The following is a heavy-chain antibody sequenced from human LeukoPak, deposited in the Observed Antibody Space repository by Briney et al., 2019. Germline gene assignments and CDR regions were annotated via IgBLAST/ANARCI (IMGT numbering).Heavy chain of an antibody. Sequence: SETLSLTCAVYGGSFSGYYWSWIRQPPGKGLEWIGEINHSGSTNYNPSLKSRVTISVDTSKNQFSLKLSSVTAADTAVYYCARGDYYYDSSQYFDYWGQGTMVTVSS. CDR3: ARGDYYYDSSQYFDY. D-gene: IGHD3-22*01. J-gene: IGHJ4*02. CDR1: GGSFSGYY. CDR2: INHSGST. V-gene: IGHV4-34*01.